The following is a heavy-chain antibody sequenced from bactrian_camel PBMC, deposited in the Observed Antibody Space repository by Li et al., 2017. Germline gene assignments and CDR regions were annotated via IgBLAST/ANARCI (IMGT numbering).Heavy chain of an antibody. CDR3: AVRPGYKCYYPNPMQFKS. CDR1: GYTASFYC. J-gene: IGHJ4*01. V-gene: IGHV3S67*01. Sequence: VQLVESGGGSAYAGGSLRLSCAASGYTASFYCMGWFRQAPGKEREGVAAIDSIGSTAYADSVKGRFTISKDNAKNTLHLQMSSLKPEDTATYYCAVRPGYKCYYPNPMQFKSWGQGTQVTVS. D-gene: IGHD2*01. CDR2: IDSIGST.